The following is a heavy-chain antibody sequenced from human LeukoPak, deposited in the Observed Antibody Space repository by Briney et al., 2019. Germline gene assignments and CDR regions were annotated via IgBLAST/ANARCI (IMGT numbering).Heavy chain of an antibody. J-gene: IGHJ4*02. CDR1: GYTFTSYD. V-gene: IGHV1-8*01. CDR2: MNPNSGNT. D-gene: IGHD2-8*01. Sequence: ASVKVSCKASGYTFTSYDINRVRQATGQGLEWMGWMNPNSGNTGYAQKFQGRVTMTRNTSISTAYMELSSLRSEDTAVYYCARAPGGIMVSLLRKYYFDYWGQGTLVTVSS. CDR3: ARAPGGIMVSLLRKYYFDY.